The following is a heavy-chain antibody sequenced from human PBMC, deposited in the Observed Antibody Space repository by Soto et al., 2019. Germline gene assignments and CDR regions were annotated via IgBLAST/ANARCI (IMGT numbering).Heavy chain of an antibody. V-gene: IGHV1-18*01. CDR2: IIAYNGNT. CDR1: GYTFTSYG. J-gene: IGHJ4*02. D-gene: IGHD3-9*01. Sequence: ASVKVSCKASGYTFTSYGISRVRQAPGQVLEWMGWIIAYNGNTNYAQKLQGRVTMTTDTSTSTAYMELRSLRSDDTGGYYCARGEAILPGYYTVYWGERTLVTVSS. CDR3: ARGEAILPGYYTVY.